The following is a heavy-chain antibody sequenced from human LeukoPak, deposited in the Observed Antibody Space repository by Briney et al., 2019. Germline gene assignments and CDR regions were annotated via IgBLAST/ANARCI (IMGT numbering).Heavy chain of an antibody. CDR1: GYTFSTYY. J-gene: IGHJ4*02. CDR3: SRDLGGSYNDY. D-gene: IGHD1-26*01. V-gene: IGHV1-46*01. CDR2: INPGGATT. Sequence: ASVKVSCKASGYTFSTYYMHWVRQAPGQGLEWVGVINPGGATTTYAQKFQGRVTMTRDTSTSTVYMELSSLRIEDTAMYYCSRDLGGSYNDYWGQGTMVTVSS.